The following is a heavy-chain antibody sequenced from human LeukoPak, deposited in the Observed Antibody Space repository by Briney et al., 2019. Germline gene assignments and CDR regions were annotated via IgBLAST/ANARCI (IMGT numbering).Heavy chain of an antibody. J-gene: IGHJ5*02. Sequence: TGGSLRLSCAASGFTLSPYAMNWVRQAPGKGLEWMAFISDSGHTKYNADSVKGRFTISRDNATNSVFLQMNSLRDEDTGVYYFARNALEGSWFDPWDRGTLVTVTS. CDR3: ARNALEGSWFDP. V-gene: IGHV3-48*02. D-gene: IGHD3-3*01. CDR2: ISDSGHTK. CDR1: GFTLSPYA.